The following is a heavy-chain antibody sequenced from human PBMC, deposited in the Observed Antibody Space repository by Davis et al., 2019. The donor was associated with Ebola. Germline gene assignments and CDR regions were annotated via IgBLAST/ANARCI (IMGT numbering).Heavy chain of an antibody. CDR3: GRGRHNWNTLDL. J-gene: IGHJ5*02. V-gene: IGHV4-59*01. CDR2: FSHTGTT. D-gene: IGHD1/OR15-1a*01. CDR1: GDSMNNYF. Sequence: PSETLSLTCNVSGDSMNNYFWSWIRQNPGREPEWLGYFSHTGTTRYKPSLTSRLTVSGDLSKKQLSLRLPSVTAADTAVYYCGRGRHNWNTLDLWGPGTLVTV.